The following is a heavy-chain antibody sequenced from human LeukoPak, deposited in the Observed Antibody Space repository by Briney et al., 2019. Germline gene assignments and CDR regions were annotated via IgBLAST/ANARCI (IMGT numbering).Heavy chain of an antibody. Sequence: ASVKVSCKASGYTFTSYGISWVRQAPGQGLEWMGWISAYNGNTNYAQKLQGRVTMTTDTSTSTAYMELRSLRSEDTAVYYCAASSFTYYYGSGSYYPFDYWGQGTLVTVSS. D-gene: IGHD3-10*01. CDR3: AASSFTYYYGSGSYYPFDY. V-gene: IGHV1-18*01. J-gene: IGHJ4*02. CDR2: ISAYNGNT. CDR1: GYTFTSYG.